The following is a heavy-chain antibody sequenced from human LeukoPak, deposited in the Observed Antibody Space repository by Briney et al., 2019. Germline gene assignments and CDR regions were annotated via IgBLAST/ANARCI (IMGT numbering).Heavy chain of an antibody. Sequence: GRSLRLSCAASGFTFSNYGMHWVRQAPGKGLEWVAVISYNGRSTYYADSVKGRFTISRDNSNNTLYLQMNSLRAEDTAVYYCARDLRIAAAGIFDSWGQGTQVTVAS. D-gene: IGHD6-13*01. CDR3: ARDLRIAAAGIFDS. CDR1: GFTFSNYG. V-gene: IGHV3-30*03. J-gene: IGHJ4*02. CDR2: ISYNGRST.